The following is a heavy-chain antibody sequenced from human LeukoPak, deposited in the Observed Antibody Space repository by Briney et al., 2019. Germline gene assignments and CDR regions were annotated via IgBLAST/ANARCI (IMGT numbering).Heavy chain of an antibody. J-gene: IGHJ4*02. CDR1: GFTFSSYW. CDR3: ARQNYDIWSGYIVY. CDR2: IKQDGSEK. D-gene: IGHD3-3*01. Sequence: PGGSLRLSCAASGFTFSSYWMSWVRQAPGKGLEWVANIKQDGSEKYYVDSVKGRFTISRDNAKNSLYLQMNSLRAEDTAVYYCARQNYDIWSGYIVYWGQGTLVTVSS. V-gene: IGHV3-7*01.